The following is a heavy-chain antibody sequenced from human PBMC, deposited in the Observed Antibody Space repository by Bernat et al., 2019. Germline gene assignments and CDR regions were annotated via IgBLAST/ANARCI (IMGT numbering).Heavy chain of an antibody. CDR1: GGSISSSSYY. D-gene: IGHD3-3*01. CDR3: ASLYYDFWSGQPDV. J-gene: IGHJ6*04. CDR2: IYYSGST. V-gene: IGHV4-39*01. Sequence: QLQLQESGPGLVKPSETLSLTCTVSGGSISSSSYYWGWIRQPPGKGLEWIGSIYYSGSTYYNPSLKSRVTISVDTSKNQFSLKLSSVTAADTAVYYCASLYYDFWSGQPDVWGKGTTVTVSS.